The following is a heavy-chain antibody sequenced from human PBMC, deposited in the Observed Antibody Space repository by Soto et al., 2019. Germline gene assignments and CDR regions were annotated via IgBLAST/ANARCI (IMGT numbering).Heavy chain of an antibody. D-gene: IGHD3-3*01. Sequence: SQTLSLTCVISGDSVSSNSAAWNWIRQSPSRGLEWLGRTYYRSKWYNDYAVSVKSRITINPDTSKNQFSLQLNSVTPEDTAVYYCAREGARFLEWLSHYYGMDVWGQGTTVTVSS. J-gene: IGHJ6*02. CDR2: TYYRSKWYN. CDR3: AREGARFLEWLSHYYGMDV. CDR1: GDSVSSNSAA. V-gene: IGHV6-1*01.